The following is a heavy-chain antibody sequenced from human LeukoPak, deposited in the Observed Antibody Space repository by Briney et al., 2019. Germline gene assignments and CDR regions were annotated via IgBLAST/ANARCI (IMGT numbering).Heavy chain of an antibody. CDR1: GFSVSTTY. CDR3: ARAYGNNGMDV. D-gene: IGHD4-11*01. V-gene: IGHV3-53*01. J-gene: IGHJ6*02. Sequence: GGSLRLSCAASGFSVSTTYMTWVRQAPGKGLEWVSVIYSGGYANYTGSVEGRFTISRDNSKNTLYLQMNSLRADDTALYYCARAYGNNGMDVWGQGTTVTVSS. CDR2: IYSGGYA.